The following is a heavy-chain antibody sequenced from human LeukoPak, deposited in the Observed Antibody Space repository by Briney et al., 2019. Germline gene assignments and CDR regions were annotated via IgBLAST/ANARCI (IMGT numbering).Heavy chain of an antibody. Sequence: ASVKVSCTASGYTFTTYGISWVRQAPGQGLEWMGWISAYNGNTNYARKLQGRVTMTTDTSTSTAYMDLRSLRSDDTAVYYCVRGRRDTSMFTTWDYWGQGTLVTVSS. CDR2: ISAYNGNT. J-gene: IGHJ4*02. CDR1: GYTFTTYG. D-gene: IGHD5-18*01. V-gene: IGHV1-18*01. CDR3: VRGRRDTSMFTTWDY.